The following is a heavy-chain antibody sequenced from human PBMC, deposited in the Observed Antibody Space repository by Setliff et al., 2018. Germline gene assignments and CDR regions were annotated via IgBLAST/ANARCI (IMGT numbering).Heavy chain of an antibody. CDR2: INHSGGI. D-gene: IGHD3-22*01. CDR1: GGSFSGFY. J-gene: IGHJ5*02. V-gene: IGHV4-34*01. Sequence: SETLSLTCAVYGGSFSGFYWPWIRQSPGKGLEWIGEINHSGGIDYNPSLKSRVTISVDTSKNQFSLRLMSVTAADTAVYYCATMRNYYETGNYYSSRWFDPWGQGTLVTVSS. CDR3: ATMRNYYETGNYYSSRWFDP.